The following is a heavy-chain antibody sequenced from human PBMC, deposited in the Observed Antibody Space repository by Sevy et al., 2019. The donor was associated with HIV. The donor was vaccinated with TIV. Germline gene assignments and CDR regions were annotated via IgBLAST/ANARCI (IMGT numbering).Heavy chain of an antibody. D-gene: IGHD6-19*01. J-gene: IGHJ5*02. CDR2: IYYSGST. V-gene: IGHV4-31*03. Sequence: SETLSLTCTVSGGSISSGGYYWSWIRQHPGKGLEWIGCIYYSGSTYYNPSLKSRVTISVDTSKNQFSLKLSSVTAADTAVYYCARDPAGTRSWFDPWGQGTLVTVSS. CDR3: ARDPAGTRSWFDP. CDR1: GGSISSGGYY.